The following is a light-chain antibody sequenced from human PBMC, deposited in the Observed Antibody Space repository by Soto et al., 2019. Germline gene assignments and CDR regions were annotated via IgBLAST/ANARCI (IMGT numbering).Light chain of an antibody. Sequence: EIVFTKSPVTLSLSPADRATLSCRASQSVSSSYLAWYQQKPGQAPRLLIYDASNTATGIPARFSGSGSGTDFTLTITRLEPEDSAVYFCQQYTGSPSTFGQGTKVDIK. CDR1: QSVSSSY. CDR2: DAS. CDR3: QQYTGSPST. J-gene: IGKJ1*01. V-gene: IGKV3-20*01.